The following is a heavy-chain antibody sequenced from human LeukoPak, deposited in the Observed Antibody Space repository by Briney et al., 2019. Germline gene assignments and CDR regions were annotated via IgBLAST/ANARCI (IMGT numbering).Heavy chain of an antibody. CDR3: AKDSPSSWYDFDY. Sequence: PGGSLRLSCAASEFSVKYNYMTWVRQAPGKGLEWVSLLYSAGSTNYADSVKGRFTISRDNSKNTLYLQMNSLRAEDTAVYYCAKDSPSSWYDFDYWGQGTLVTVSP. D-gene: IGHD6-13*01. V-gene: IGHV3-53*05. J-gene: IGHJ4*02. CDR1: EFSVKYNY. CDR2: LYSAGST.